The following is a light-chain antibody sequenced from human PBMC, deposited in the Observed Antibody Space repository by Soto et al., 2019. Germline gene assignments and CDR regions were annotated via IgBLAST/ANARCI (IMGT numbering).Light chain of an antibody. V-gene: IGKV1-5*03. Sequence: DIQMTQSPSTLSASVGDRVTITCRASQSISTYLAWYQQKPGKAPKLLIYKASTLESGVPSRFSGSASGTEFTLTISSLQPDDFATYYCQQYNSYSTFGQGTKVDIK. CDR3: QQYNSYST. CDR2: KAS. J-gene: IGKJ1*01. CDR1: QSISTY.